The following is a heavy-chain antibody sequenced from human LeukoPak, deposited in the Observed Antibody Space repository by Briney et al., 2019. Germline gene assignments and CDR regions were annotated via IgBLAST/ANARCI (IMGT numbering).Heavy chain of an antibody. CDR2: IWYDGSKK. D-gene: IGHD1-26*01. J-gene: IGHJ4*02. V-gene: IGHV3-33*01. CDR1: GFTFSSNG. CDR3: ARLSGSHLDY. Sequence: GGSLRLSCAASGFTFSSNGMQWVRQAPGKGLEWVAVIWYDGSKKYYTDSVKGRFTISRDNSKNTVYLQMNSLRAEDTALYYCARLSGSHLDYWGQGTLVTVSS.